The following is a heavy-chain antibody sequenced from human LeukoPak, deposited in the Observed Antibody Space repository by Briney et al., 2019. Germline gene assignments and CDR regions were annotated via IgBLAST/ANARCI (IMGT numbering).Heavy chain of an antibody. CDR2: IYYSGST. J-gene: IGHJ5*02. CDR3: ARQTAARYWFDP. V-gene: IGHV4-59*08. Sequence: PSETLSLTCTVSGGSISSYYWSWIRQPPGKGLEWIGYIYYSGSTNYNPSLKSRVTISVDTSKNQFSLKLSSVTAADTAVYYCARQTAARYWFDPWGQGTLVTASS. CDR1: GGSISSYY. D-gene: IGHD6-6*01.